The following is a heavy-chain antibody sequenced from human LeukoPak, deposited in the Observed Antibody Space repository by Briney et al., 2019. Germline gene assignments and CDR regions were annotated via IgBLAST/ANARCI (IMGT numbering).Heavy chain of an antibody. J-gene: IGHJ4*02. Sequence: SETLSLTCTVSGGSISSSSYYWGWIRQPPGKGLEWIGYIYYSGSTYYNPSLKSRVTISVDTSKNQFSLKLSSVTAADTAVYYCARHPGMRGYYDFWSGYYFDYWGQGTLVTVSS. V-gene: IGHV4-39*01. CDR2: IYYSGST. CDR1: GGSISSSSYY. CDR3: ARHPGMRGYYDFWSGYYFDY. D-gene: IGHD3-3*01.